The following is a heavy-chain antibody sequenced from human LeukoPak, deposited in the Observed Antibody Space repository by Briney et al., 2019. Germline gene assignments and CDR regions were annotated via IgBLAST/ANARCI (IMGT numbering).Heavy chain of an antibody. D-gene: IGHD6-19*01. Sequence: ASVKVSCKASGYTFTTYDINWVRQATGQGLEWTGWMNPNSGNTGYTQKLQGRVTMTRNTSISTAYMELSSLRSEDTAVYYCARGRGSGHKENWFDPWGQGTLVTVSS. CDR1: GYTFTTYD. CDR3: ARGRGSGHKENWFDP. V-gene: IGHV1-8*01. CDR2: MNPNSGNT. J-gene: IGHJ5*02.